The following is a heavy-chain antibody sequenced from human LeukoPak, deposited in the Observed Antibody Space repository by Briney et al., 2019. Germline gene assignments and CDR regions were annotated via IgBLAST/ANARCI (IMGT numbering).Heavy chain of an antibody. D-gene: IGHD6-19*01. V-gene: IGHV3-20*01. Sequence: GGSLRLSCAASGFTFDDYGMSWVRQAPGKGLEWVSGINWNGDSTRYADSVKGRFTISRDNSKNTLYLQMNSLRAEDTAVYHCAKDGRSYSSGWPPFDYWGQRALVTVSS. J-gene: IGHJ4*02. CDR3: AKDGRSYSSGWPPFDY. CDR2: INWNGDST. CDR1: GFTFDDYG.